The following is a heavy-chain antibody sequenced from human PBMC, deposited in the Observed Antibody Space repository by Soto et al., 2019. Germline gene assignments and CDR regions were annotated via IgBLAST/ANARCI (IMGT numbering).Heavy chain of an antibody. CDR3: ANRLGTYFLSGLPFDI. CDR2: IAESGGGT. CDR1: GFTFSSHP. D-gene: IGHD1-26*01. J-gene: IGHJ3*02. V-gene: IGHV3-23*01. Sequence: EVLLLESGGGLVQPWGSLRLSCTASGFTFSSHPMSWFRQAPGRGLEWVSAIAESGGGTAYVDSVKGRFTISRDNAKNMLYLHLNSMRAEDTAVYYCANRLGTYFLSGLPFDICGQVTMVTVSS.